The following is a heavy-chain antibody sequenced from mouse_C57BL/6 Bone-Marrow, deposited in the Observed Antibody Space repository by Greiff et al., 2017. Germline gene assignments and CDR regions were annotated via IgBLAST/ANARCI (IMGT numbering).Heavy chain of an antibody. CDR1: GYSITSGYY. V-gene: IGHV3-6*01. CDR2: ISYDGSN. Sequence: EVKLVESGPGLVKPSQSLSLTCSVTGYSITSGYYWNWIRQFPGNKREWMGYISYDGSNNYNPSLKNRISITRDTSKNQFFLKLNSVTTEDTATYYCATVVATGYFDYWGQGTTLTVSS. CDR3: ATVVATGYFDY. J-gene: IGHJ2*01. D-gene: IGHD1-1*01.